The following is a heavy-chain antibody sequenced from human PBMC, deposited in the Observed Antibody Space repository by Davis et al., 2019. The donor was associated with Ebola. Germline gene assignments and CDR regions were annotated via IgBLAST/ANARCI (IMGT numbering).Heavy chain of an antibody. D-gene: IGHD2-2*01. J-gene: IGHJ4*02. CDR2: ISAYNGNT. CDR1: GGTFSSYA. CDR3: ARDEVCSSTSCYLFDY. Sequence: ASVKVSCKASGGTFSSYAISWVRQAPGQGLEWMGWISAYNGNTNYAQKLQGRVTMTTDTSTSTAYMELRSLRSDDTAVYYCARDEVCSSTSCYLFDYWGQGTLDTVSS. V-gene: IGHV1-18*01.